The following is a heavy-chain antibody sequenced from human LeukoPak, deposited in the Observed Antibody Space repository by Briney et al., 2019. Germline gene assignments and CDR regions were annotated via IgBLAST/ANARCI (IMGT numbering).Heavy chain of an antibody. V-gene: IGHV3-43*02. D-gene: IGHD3-22*01. CDR1: GFNFDDYA. CDR3: ARNLYYDSSGPQGGFDY. CDR2: ISGDVGST. J-gene: IGHJ4*02. Sequence: GGSLRLSCAAPGFNFDDYAIHWVRQAPGKGREWVSLISGDVGSTFYADSVRGRFTISRDNSKNSLYLQMNSLRAEDTALYYCARNLYYDSSGPQGGFDYWGQGTLVTVSS.